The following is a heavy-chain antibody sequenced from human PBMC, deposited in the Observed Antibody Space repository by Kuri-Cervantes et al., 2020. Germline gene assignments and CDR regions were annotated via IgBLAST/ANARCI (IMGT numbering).Heavy chain of an antibody. CDR3: AKGDYDSSGYVDY. Sequence: GESLKISCVASGFAFSSRWIHWVRQAPGKGLVWVSRINWDGKTTNYADSVKGRFTVSRDNAKDSLYLQMNSLRAEDTALYYCAKGDYDSSGYVDYWGQGTLVTVSS. D-gene: IGHD3-22*01. CDR1: GFAFSSRW. CDR2: INWDGKTT. J-gene: IGHJ4*02. V-gene: IGHV3-74*01.